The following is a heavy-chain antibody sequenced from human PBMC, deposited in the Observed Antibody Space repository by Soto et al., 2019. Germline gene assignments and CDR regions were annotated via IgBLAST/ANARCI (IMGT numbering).Heavy chain of an antibody. CDR2: ISSSSSYI. V-gene: IGHV3-21*01. D-gene: IGHD2-21*02. J-gene: IGHJ4*02. Sequence: GGSLRLSCAASGFTFSSYSMNWVRQAPGKGLEWVSSISSSSSYIYYADSVKGRFTISRDNAKNSLYLQMNSLRAEDTAVYYCAVEASYCGGDCYFDYWGQGTLVTVSS. CDR1: GFTFSSYS. CDR3: AVEASYCGGDCYFDY.